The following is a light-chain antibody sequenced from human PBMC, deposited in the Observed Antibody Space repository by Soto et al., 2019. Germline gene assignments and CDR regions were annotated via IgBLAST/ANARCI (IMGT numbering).Light chain of an antibody. V-gene: IGLV2-14*01. J-gene: IGLJ1*01. CDR1: SSDVGGYNY. CDR2: DVS. CDR3: SSYTSRSTRV. Sequence: QSALTQPASVSGSPGQSITISCTGTSSDVGGYNYVSWYQQHPGKAPKLMIYDVSNRPSGVSNRFSGSKSGNTASLTISGLQAEDEADYYCSSYTSRSTRVFGTGTQLTV.